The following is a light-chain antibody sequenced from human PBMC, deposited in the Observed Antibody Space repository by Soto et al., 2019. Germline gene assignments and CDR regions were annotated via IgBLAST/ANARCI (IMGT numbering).Light chain of an antibody. CDR1: QSVSSY. J-gene: IGKJ3*01. CDR3: QQRSDWPVT. Sequence: EIVLTQSPATLSLSPGERVTLSCRASQSVSSYLAWYQQKPGQAPRLLIYDASKRATGIPPRFSGRVSGTDFTLTISSLEPEDFAVYYCQQRSDWPVTFGPGTTVDF. CDR2: DAS. V-gene: IGKV3-11*01.